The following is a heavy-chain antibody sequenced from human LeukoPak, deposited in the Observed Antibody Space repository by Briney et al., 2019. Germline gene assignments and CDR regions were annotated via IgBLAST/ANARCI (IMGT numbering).Heavy chain of an antibody. J-gene: IGHJ3*02. V-gene: IGHV3-23*01. Sequence: GGSLRLSCAASGFTFSSYAMSWVRQAPGKGLEWVSAISGSGGSTYYADSVKGRFTISRDNAKNSLSLQMNSLRAEDTAVYYCARGPGAFDIWGQGTMVTVSS. CDR2: ISGSGGST. CDR1: GFTFSSYA. CDR3: ARGPGAFDI.